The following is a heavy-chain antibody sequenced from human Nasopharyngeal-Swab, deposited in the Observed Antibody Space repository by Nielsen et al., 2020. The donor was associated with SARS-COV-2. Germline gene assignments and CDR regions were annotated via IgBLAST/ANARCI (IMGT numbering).Heavy chain of an antibody. CDR1: GFPVSSNY. Sequence: LSLTCAASGFPVSSNYMSWVRQAPGKGLEWASVIYSGGSTYYADSVKGRFTISRDNSKNTLYLQMNSLRAKDTAVYYCARESIAAASYYYYGMDVWGQGTTVTVSS. D-gene: IGHD6-13*01. J-gene: IGHJ6*02. CDR3: ARESIAAASYYYYGMDV. V-gene: IGHV3-53*01. CDR2: IYSGGST.